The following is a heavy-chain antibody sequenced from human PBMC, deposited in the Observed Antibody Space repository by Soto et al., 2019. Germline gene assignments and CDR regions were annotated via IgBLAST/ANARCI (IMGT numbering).Heavy chain of an antibody. V-gene: IGHV4-30-4*01. D-gene: IGHD3-22*01. CDR3: ASLYSSGYYYGYYYGMDV. J-gene: IGHJ6*02. Sequence: SETLSLTCTVSGGSISSGDYYWSWIRQPPGKGLEWIGYIYYSGSTYYNPSLKSRVTISVDTSKNQFSLKLSSVTAADTAVYYCASLYSSGYYYGYYYGMDVWGQGTRVTVSS. CDR2: IYYSGST. CDR1: GGSISSGDYY.